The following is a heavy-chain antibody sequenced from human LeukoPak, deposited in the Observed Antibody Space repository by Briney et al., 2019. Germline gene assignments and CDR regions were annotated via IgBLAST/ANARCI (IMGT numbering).Heavy chain of an antibody. CDR1: GYTFSSYD. J-gene: IGHJ4*02. CDR3: ARGSTTMVTHPKDY. V-gene: IGHV1-8*01. D-gene: IGHD4-23*01. CDR2: VNPNSANT. Sequence: ASVKVSCKASGYTFSSYDINWVRQATGQGLEWMGWVNPNSANTGYAQKFHGRVTMTTDTSTSTAYMELRSLRSDDTAVYYCARGSTTMVTHPKDYWGQGTLVTVSS.